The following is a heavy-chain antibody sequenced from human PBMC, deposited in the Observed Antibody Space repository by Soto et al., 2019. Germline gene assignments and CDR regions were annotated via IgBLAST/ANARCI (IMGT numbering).Heavy chain of an antibody. CDR1: GFTFDDYA. D-gene: IGHD4-17*01. J-gene: IGHJ3*02. Sequence: SLKISCAASGFTFDDYAMHWVRQAPGKGLEWVSGISWNSGSIGYADSVKGRFTISRDNAKNSLYLQMNSLRAEDTALYYCAKEIFVYTVTTVGDAFDIWGQGTMVTVSS. CDR3: AKEIFVYTVTTVGDAFDI. V-gene: IGHV3-9*01. CDR2: ISWNSGSI.